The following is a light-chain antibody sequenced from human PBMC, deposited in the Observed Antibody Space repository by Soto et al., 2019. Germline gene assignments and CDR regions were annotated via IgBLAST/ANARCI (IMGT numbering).Light chain of an antibody. V-gene: IGKV3-11*01. CDR3: QQRSNWPPLT. J-gene: IGKJ4*01. Sequence: EIVLTQSPATLSLSPGERATLSCRASQSVSSYLAWYRQKPGQAPRLLIYDASNRATGIPARFSGSGSGTDFTLTISSLEPEDFAVYYCQQRSNWPPLTFGGGTKVEI. CDR1: QSVSSY. CDR2: DAS.